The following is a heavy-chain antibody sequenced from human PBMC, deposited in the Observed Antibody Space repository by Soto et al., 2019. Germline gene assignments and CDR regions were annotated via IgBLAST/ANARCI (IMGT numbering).Heavy chain of an antibody. J-gene: IGHJ6*02. Sequence: GSLRLSCAASGFTFSSYEMNWVRQAPGKGLEWVSYISSSGSTIYYADSVKGRFTISRDNAKNSLYLQMNSLRAEDTAVYYCASIVGATRNYYYYGMDVWGQGTTVTVSS. CDR1: GFTFSSYE. CDR3: ASIVGATRNYYYYGMDV. CDR2: ISSSGSTI. V-gene: IGHV3-48*03. D-gene: IGHD1-26*01.